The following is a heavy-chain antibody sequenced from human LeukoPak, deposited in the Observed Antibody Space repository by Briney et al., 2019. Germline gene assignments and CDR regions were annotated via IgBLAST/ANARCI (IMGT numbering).Heavy chain of an antibody. CDR1: GFTFTGYY. CDR3: ARADGYYDSSGYPYYFDY. D-gene: IGHD3-22*01. CDR2: INPNSGGT. Sequence: ASVKVSCKASGFTFTGYYMHWVRQAPGQGLEWMGWINPNSGGTNYAQKFPGRVTMTRDTSISTAYMELSRLRSDDTAVYYCARADGYYDSSGYPYYFDYWGQGTLVTVSS. V-gene: IGHV1-2*02. J-gene: IGHJ4*02.